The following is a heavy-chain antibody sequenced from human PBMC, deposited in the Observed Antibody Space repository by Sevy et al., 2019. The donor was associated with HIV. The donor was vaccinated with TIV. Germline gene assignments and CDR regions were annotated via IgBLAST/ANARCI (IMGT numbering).Heavy chain of an antibody. CDR2: INGDGSST. Sequence: GGSLRLSCAASGFTFSNYWIHWVRQAPGKGLVWVSCINGDGSSTSYADSVKGRFTISRDNAKNTLYLQMNSLTAEDTAVYYCARNLITVAGMLYYFDFWGQGTLVTVSS. V-gene: IGHV3-74*01. CDR3: ARNLITVAGMLYYFDF. CDR1: GFTFSNYW. J-gene: IGHJ4*02. D-gene: IGHD6-19*01.